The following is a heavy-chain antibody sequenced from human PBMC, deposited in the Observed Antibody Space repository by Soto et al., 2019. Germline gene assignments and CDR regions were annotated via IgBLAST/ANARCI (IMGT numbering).Heavy chain of an antibody. Sequence: GGSLRLSCAASGFTFINYNMNWVRQAPGKGLEWVSYISSRSSTIYYADSVKGRFTISRDNAKNSLYLQMNSLRDEDTAVYYCARDCGKGYGMDVWGQGTTVTVSS. CDR2: ISSRSSTI. CDR1: GFTFINYN. J-gene: IGHJ6*02. V-gene: IGHV3-48*02. CDR3: ARDCGKGYGMDV.